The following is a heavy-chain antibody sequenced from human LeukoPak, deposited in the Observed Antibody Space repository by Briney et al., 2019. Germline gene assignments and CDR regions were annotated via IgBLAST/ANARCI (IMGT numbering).Heavy chain of an antibody. Sequence: SETLSLTCTVSGGSISSSSYYWGWIRQPPGKGLEWIGSIYYSGSTYYNPSLKSRVTISVDTSKNQFSLKLSSVTAADTAVYYCARHADSSGYVNGPFDYWGQGTLVTVSS. CDR2: IYYSGST. V-gene: IGHV4-39*01. CDR1: GGSISSSSYY. D-gene: IGHD3-22*01. J-gene: IGHJ4*02. CDR3: ARHADSSGYVNGPFDY.